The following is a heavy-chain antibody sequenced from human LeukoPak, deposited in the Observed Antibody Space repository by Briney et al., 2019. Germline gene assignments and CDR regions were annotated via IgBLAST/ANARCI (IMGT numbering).Heavy chain of an antibody. J-gene: IGHJ6*03. Sequence: SETLSLTCAVCGGSFSGYYWSWIRQPPGKGLEWIGEINHSGSTNYNPSLKSRVTISVDTSKNQFSLKLSSVTAADTAVYYCARVGEYCSGGSCYSPEVYYYMDVWGKGTTVTVSS. CDR2: INHSGST. V-gene: IGHV4-34*01. CDR3: ARVGEYCSGGSCYSPEVYYYMDV. CDR1: GGSFSGYY. D-gene: IGHD2-15*01.